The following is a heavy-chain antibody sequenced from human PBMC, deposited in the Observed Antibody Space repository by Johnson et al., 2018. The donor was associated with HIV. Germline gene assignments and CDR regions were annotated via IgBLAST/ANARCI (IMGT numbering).Heavy chain of an antibody. J-gene: IGHJ3*02. Sequence: VQLVESRGVLVQPGGSLRLSCAASGFTVSSNEMSWVRQAPGKGLEWVSDINWNGGSTGYADSVKGRFTISRDNAKNSLYLQMNSLRAEDTALYYCARDSYLNDDAFDIWGQGTMVTVSS. D-gene: IGHD1-1*01. CDR1: GFTVSSNE. CDR2: INWNGGST. V-gene: IGHV3-20*04. CDR3: ARDSYLNDDAFDI.